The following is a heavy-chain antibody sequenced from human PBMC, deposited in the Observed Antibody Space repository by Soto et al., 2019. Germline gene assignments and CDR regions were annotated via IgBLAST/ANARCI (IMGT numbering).Heavy chain of an antibody. CDR3: ARLVLEDYESSGFWFY. CDR1: GFTFSNYW. V-gene: IGHV3-7*01. D-gene: IGHD3-22*01. Sequence: GSLRLSCAASGFTFSNYWMSWVRQAPGKGLEWVANINQDGSEKDYVDSVKGRVAISRDNAHKSLYLHMDSLRAEDTAVYYCARLVLEDYESSGFWFYWGQGP. J-gene: IGHJ4*02. CDR2: INQDGSEK.